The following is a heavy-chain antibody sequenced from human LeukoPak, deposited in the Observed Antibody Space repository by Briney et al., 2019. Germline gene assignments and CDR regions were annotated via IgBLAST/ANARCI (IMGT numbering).Heavy chain of an antibody. Sequence: SGGSLRLSCAASGFNFRNYAMHWVRQAPGKGLEYVSAMSVVTDRTFYADSVMGRFTISRDNSANTLYLQMSSLRPEDTAVYYCAKPARGSGIQDGFDSWGQGTLVTVSS. J-gene: IGHJ4*02. CDR3: AKPARGSGIQDGFDS. CDR1: GFNFRNYA. D-gene: IGHD3-10*01. V-gene: IGHV3-64D*06. CDR2: MSVVTDRT.